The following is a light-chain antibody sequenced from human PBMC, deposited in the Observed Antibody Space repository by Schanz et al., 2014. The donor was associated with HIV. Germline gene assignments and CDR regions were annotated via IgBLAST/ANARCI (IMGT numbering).Light chain of an antibody. J-gene: IGLJ3*02. CDR1: SGHSSYI. CDR2: LEGSGSY. V-gene: IGLV4-60*03. CDR3: QTWGTGIQV. Sequence: QSVLTQSSSASASLGSSVKLTCTLSSGHSSYIIAWHQQQPGKAPRYLMKLEGSGSYNKGSGVPDRFSGSSSGADRYLTISSLQSEDEADYYCQTWGTGIQVFGGGTKLTVL.